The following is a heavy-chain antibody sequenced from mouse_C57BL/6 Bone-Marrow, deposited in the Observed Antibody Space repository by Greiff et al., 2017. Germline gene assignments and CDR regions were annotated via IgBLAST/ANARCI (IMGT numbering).Heavy chain of an antibody. D-gene: IGHD1-1*01. V-gene: IGHV1-19*01. J-gene: IGHJ2*01. Sequence: VQLKQSGPVLVKPGASVKMSCKASGYTFTDYYMNWVKQSHGKSLEWIGVINPYNGGTSYNQKFKGKATLTVDKSSSTAYMELNSLTSEDSAVYYCARRGITTVVAFDYWGQGTTLTVSS. CDR1: GYTFTDYY. CDR3: ARRGITTVVAFDY. CDR2: INPYNGGT.